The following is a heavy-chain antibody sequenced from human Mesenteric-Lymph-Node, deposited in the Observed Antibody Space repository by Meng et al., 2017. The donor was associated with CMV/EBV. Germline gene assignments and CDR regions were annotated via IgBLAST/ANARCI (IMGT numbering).Heavy chain of an antibody. CDR3: ARRKYSSGWYSY. V-gene: IGHV3-74*01. D-gene: IGHD6-19*01. CDR2: INSDGSST. J-gene: IGHJ4*02. CDR1: GFTFSSYW. Sequence: GESLKISCAASGFTFSSYWMHWVHQAPGKGLVWVSRINSDGSSTSYADSVKGRFTISRDNAKNTLYLQMNSLRAEDTAVYYCARRKYSSGWYSYWGQGTLVTVSS.